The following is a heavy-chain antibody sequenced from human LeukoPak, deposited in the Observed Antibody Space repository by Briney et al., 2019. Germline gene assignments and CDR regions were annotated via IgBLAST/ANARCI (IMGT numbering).Heavy chain of an antibody. Sequence: GGSLRLSCAASGFTFSSYAMHWVHQAPGKGLEWVAVISYDGSNKYYADSVKGRFTISRDNSKNTLYLQMNSLRAEDTAVYYCARDKLIAAAGLGTLFDYWGQGTLVTVSS. CDR3: ARDKLIAAAGLGTLFDY. J-gene: IGHJ4*02. CDR1: GFTFSSYA. D-gene: IGHD6-13*01. CDR2: ISYDGSNK. V-gene: IGHV3-30*04.